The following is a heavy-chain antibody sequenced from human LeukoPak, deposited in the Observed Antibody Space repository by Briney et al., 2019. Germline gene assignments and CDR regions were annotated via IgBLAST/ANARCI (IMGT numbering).Heavy chain of an antibody. CDR1: GFTFSSYS. CDR2: ISSSSSYI. Sequence: GGSLRLSCAASGFTFSSYSMNWVRQAPGKGLEWVSSISSSSSYICYADSVKGRFTISRDNAKNSLYLQMNSLRAEDTAVYYCARDLDYWGQGTLVTVSS. CDR3: ARDLDY. V-gene: IGHV3-21*01. J-gene: IGHJ4*02.